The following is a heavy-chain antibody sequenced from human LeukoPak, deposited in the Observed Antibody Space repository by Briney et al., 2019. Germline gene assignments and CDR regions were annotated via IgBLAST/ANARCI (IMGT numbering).Heavy chain of an antibody. J-gene: IGHJ1*01. CDR3: TRRSLVVPAAMRG. CDR1: GDSISSNNYY. Sequence: SETLSLTCTVSGDSISSNNYYWAWIRQSPEKGLEWIGSIYYRGSTYYNPSLKSRVIMSVDTSENHFSLRLTSVTAADTAIYYCTRRSLVVPAAMRGWGQGTLVTVSS. V-gene: IGHV4-39*02. CDR2: IYYRGST. D-gene: IGHD2-2*01.